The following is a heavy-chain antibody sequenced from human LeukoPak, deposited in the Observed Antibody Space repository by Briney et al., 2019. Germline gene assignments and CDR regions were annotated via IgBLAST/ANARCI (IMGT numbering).Heavy chain of an antibody. V-gene: IGHV3-23*01. CDR3: AKVFTGSYLYYFDY. CDR2: ISGSGGST. J-gene: IGHJ4*02. CDR1: GFTFSSYA. Sequence: GGSLRLSCAASGFTFSSYAMSCVRQAPGKGLEWVSAISGSGGSTYYADSVKGRFTISRDNSKNTLYLQMNSLRAEDTAVYYCAKVFTGSYLYYFDYWGQGTLVTVSS. D-gene: IGHD1-26*01.